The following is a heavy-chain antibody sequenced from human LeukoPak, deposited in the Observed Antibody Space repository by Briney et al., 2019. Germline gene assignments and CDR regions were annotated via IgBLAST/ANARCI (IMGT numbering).Heavy chain of an antibody. V-gene: IGHV4-59*01. CDR2: IYYSGST. J-gene: IGHJ4*02. D-gene: IGHD3-10*01. CDR1: GGSISSYC. Sequence: PSETLSLTCTASGGSISSYCWSWIRQPPGKGLEWIGYIYYSGSTNYNPSLKSRVTISVDTSKNQFSLKLSSVTAADTAVYYCARVGTYGSGSYLSWLDYWGQGTLVTVSS. CDR3: ARVGTYGSGSYLSWLDY.